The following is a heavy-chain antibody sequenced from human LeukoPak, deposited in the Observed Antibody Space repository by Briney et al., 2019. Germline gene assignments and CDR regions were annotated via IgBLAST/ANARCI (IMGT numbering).Heavy chain of an antibody. V-gene: IGHV4-39*07. CDR1: GGSISSSSYY. CDR3: ARAAAEGYWFDP. J-gene: IGHJ5*02. CDR2: IYYSGST. Sequence: SETLSLTCTVSGGSISSSSYYWGWIRQPPGKGLEWIGSIYYSGSTNYNPSLKSRVTISVDTSKNQFSLKLSSVTAADTAVYYCARAAAEGYWFDPWGQGTLVTVSS. D-gene: IGHD6-13*01.